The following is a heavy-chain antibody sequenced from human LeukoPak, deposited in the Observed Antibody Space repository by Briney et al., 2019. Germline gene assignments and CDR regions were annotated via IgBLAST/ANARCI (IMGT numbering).Heavy chain of an antibody. J-gene: IGHJ3*02. CDR2: IYTSGST. D-gene: IGHD3-10*01. Sequence: SETLSLTCTVSGGSISSYYWSWIRQPAGKGLEWIGRIYTSGSTNYNPSLKSRVTTSVDTSKNQFSLKLSSVTAADTALYYCARVSWFSGVDAFDIWGQGTMVTVSS. V-gene: IGHV4-4*07. CDR1: GGSISSYY. CDR3: ARVSWFSGVDAFDI.